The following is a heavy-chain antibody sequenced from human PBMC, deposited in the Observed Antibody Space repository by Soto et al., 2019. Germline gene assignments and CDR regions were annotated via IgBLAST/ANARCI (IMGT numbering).Heavy chain of an antibody. D-gene: IGHD3-16*02. CDR2: IIPIFGTA. J-gene: IGHJ5*02. CDR3: ARVRITFGGVITYNWFDP. V-gene: IGHV1-69*01. Sequence: QVQLVQSGAEVKKPGSSVKVSCKASGVTFSSYAISWVRQAPGQGLEWMGGIIPIFGTANYAQKFQGRVTITADESTSTAYMELSSLRSEDTAVYYCARVRITFGGVITYNWFDPWGQGTLVSVSS. CDR1: GVTFSSYA.